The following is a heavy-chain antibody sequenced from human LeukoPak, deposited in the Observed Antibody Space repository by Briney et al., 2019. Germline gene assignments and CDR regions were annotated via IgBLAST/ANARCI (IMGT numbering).Heavy chain of an antibody. J-gene: IGHJ4*02. D-gene: IGHD1-14*01. CDR2: IKEDGSES. CDR3: ARGSGGAFDY. V-gene: IGHV3-7*01. Sequence: GGSLRLPCAASGFTFGGFWRAWVRQPQGMGLQWVADIKEDGSESFYVDSVKGRFTISRDNSKNSLDLQMNRLRGDDTAVYYCARGSGGAFDYWGQGTLVTVSS. CDR1: GFTFGGFW.